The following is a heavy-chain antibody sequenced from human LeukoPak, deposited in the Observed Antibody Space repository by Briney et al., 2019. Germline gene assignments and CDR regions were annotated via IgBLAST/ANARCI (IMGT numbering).Heavy chain of an antibody. V-gene: IGHV4-59*01. CDR3: ARDESRDGYNYDY. J-gene: IGHJ4*02. D-gene: IGHD5-24*01. CDR1: GGSISSYY. Sequence: PSETLSLTCAVSGGSISSYYWSWIRQPPGKGLEWIGYIYYTGNTNYNPSLKSRVTISVDTSKNQFSLKLSSVTAADTAVYYCARDESRDGYNYDYWGQGTLVTVSS. CDR2: IYYTGNT.